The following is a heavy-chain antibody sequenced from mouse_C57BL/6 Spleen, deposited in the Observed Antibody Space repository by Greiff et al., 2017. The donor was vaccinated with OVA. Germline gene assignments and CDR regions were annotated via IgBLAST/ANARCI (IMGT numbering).Heavy chain of an antibody. CDR2: IYPGDGDT. CDR3: ARDVSPWFAY. Sequence: LQESGPELVKPGASVKISCKASGYAFSSSWMNWVKQRPGKGLEWIGRIYPGDGDTNYNGKFKGKATLTADKSSSTAYMQLSSLTSEDSAVSFCARDVSPWFAYWGQGALVTVSA. CDR1: GYAFSSSW. J-gene: IGHJ3*01. V-gene: IGHV1-82*01.